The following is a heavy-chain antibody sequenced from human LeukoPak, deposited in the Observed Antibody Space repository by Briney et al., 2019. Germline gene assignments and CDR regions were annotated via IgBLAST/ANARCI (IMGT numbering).Heavy chain of an antibody. Sequence: NPSETLSLTCTVSGGSISSGGYYWSWIRQPPGKGLEWIGYIYHSGSTYYNPSLKSRVTISVDRSKNQFSLKLSSVTAADTAVYYCARGFSVAGTPDDYWGQGTLVTVSS. V-gene: IGHV4-30-2*01. D-gene: IGHD6-19*01. CDR1: GGSISSGGYY. CDR2: IYHSGST. CDR3: ARGFSVAGTPDDY. J-gene: IGHJ4*02.